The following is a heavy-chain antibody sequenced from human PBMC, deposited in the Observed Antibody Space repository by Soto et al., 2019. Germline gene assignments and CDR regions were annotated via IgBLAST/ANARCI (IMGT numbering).Heavy chain of an antibody. CDR2: IRIKANGYAT. CDR1: GFNFSNFS. D-gene: IGHD2-21*01. V-gene: IGHV3-73*02. Sequence: EVQLVESGGDLVQPGGSLKLSCAASGFNFSNFSVHWFRQASGKGLEWVGRIRIKANGYATAYSASVEGRFTISRDDSTSTAYLQMNSLKGEDTAVYYCSNGLNYWGQGTLVTVSS. CDR3: SNGLNY. J-gene: IGHJ4*02.